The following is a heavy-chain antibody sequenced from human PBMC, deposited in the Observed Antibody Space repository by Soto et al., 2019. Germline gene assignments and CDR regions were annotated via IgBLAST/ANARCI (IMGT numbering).Heavy chain of an antibody. D-gene: IGHD3-10*01. CDR2: ISGSGGST. Sequence: EVQLLESGGGLVQPGGSLRLSCAASGFTFSSYAMSWVRQAPGKGLEWVSAISGSGGSTYYADSVKGRFTISRDNSKNTLYLQMNGLRAEDTAVYYCAKDGMVRGVIGPFDYWGQGTLVTVSS. J-gene: IGHJ4*02. CDR1: GFTFSSYA. V-gene: IGHV3-23*01. CDR3: AKDGMVRGVIGPFDY.